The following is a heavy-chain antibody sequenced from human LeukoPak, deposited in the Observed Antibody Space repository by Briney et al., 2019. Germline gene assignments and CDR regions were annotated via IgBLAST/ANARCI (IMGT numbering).Heavy chain of an antibody. V-gene: IGHV4-34*01. CDR1: GGSFSGYY. Sequence: SETLSLTCAVYGGSFSGYYWSWIRQPPGKGLEWIGEINHSGSTNYNPSLKSRVTISVDTSKNQFSLKLSSVTAADTAVNYCARGSIAARPARPKTTSLFDYWGQGTLVTVSS. J-gene: IGHJ4*02. CDR2: INHSGST. CDR3: ARGSIAARPARPKTTSLFDY. D-gene: IGHD6-6*01.